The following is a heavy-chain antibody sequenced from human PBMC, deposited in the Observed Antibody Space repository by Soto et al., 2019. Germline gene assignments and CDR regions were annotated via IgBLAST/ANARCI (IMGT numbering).Heavy chain of an antibody. CDR2: IIPAFATP. V-gene: IGHV1-69*01. CDR3: ARGEDVFGYNWKYVPFAV. CDR1: GGTMRSFA. D-gene: IGHD1-20*01. Sequence: QVQLVQSGAEVKNPGSSVNVSCKTVGGTMRSFAFSWVRQAPGQGLEWMGGIIPAFATPNHAQEFQDRVTISANESTSTVYMELRRLRSEASAVYFCARGEDVFGYNWKYVPFAVWGQGTQITVAS. J-gene: IGHJ4*02.